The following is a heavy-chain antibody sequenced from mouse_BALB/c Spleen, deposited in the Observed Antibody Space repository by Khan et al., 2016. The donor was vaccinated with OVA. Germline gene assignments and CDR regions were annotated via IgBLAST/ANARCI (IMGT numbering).Heavy chain of an antibody. J-gene: IGHJ4*01. V-gene: IGHV9-3-1*01. D-gene: IGHD2-2*01. CDR1: GFTFTNYG. CDR3: ARVGYNGTMDC. Sequence: QFQLVQSGPELKKPGETVQISCKASGFTFTNYGMNWVKQAPGKGLKWMGWINTYSGEPTFADDFKGRFAISLETSASPAYLQINSLKNEDTATYFCARVGYNGTMDCWGQGTSVTVSS. CDR2: INTYSGEP.